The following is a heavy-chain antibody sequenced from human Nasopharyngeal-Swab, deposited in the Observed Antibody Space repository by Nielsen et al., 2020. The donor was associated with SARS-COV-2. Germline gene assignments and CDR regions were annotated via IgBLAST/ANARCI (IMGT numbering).Heavy chain of an antibody. J-gene: IGHJ6*02. CDR3: ARTPNLYLYGMDV. D-gene: IGHD2-2*02. CDR1: GFSLSTGGVG. CDR2: IYWDDDK. Sequence: SGPTLVKPTQTLTLTCTFSGFSLSTGGVGVGWLRQSPGKALEWLALIYWDDDKFYNPSLMSRLSISEDTPKNQVVLTMTDMDPVDTGTYYCARTPNLYLYGMDVWGQGTTVTVSS. V-gene: IGHV2-5*02.